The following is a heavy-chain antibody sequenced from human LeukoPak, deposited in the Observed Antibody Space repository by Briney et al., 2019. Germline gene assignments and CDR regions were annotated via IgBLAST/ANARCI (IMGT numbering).Heavy chain of an antibody. CDR1: GGSISSYS. Sequence: SETLSLTCNVSGGSISSYSWTWIRQPPGKGLQWIGFISHSGSTNYNPSLKSRVTISVDTSKNQFSLKVTSVTAADTAFYYCVRGYGDYDYWGQGTLVTVSS. J-gene: IGHJ4*02. CDR3: VRGYGDYDY. V-gene: IGHV4-59*01. CDR2: ISHSGST. D-gene: IGHD4-17*01.